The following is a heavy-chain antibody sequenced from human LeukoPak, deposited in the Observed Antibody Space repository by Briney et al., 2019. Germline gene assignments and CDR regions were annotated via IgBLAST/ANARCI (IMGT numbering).Heavy chain of an antibody. D-gene: IGHD6-19*01. J-gene: IGHJ4*02. CDR1: GYTFTDYY. CDR3: ARPGIAVAGTCFDY. V-gene: IGHV7-4-1*02. Sequence: GASVKVSCKASGYTFTDYYMHWVRQAPGQGLEWMGWINTNTGNPTYAQGFTGRFVFSLDTSVSTAYLQISSLKAEDTAVYYCARPGIAVAGTCFDYWGQGTLVTVSS. CDR2: INTNTGNP.